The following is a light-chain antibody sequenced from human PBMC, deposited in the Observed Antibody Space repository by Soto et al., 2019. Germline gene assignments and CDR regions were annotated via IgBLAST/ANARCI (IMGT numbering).Light chain of an antibody. CDR3: QQYNSYPLT. V-gene: IGKV1-5*03. Sequence: DIQMTQSPSTLSASVGDRVTITCRASQSISSWLAWYQQKPGKAPKLLIYKSYNLDSGVPSRFSGSGSGTEFPLTFSSLQPDDFAAYYCQQYNSYPLTFGGGTKVEIK. J-gene: IGKJ4*01. CDR2: KSY. CDR1: QSISSW.